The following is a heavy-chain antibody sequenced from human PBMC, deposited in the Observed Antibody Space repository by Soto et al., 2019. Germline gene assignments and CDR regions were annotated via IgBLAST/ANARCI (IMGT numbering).Heavy chain of an antibody. Sequence: QVQLVQSGAEVKKPGSSVKVSCKASGGTFSSYAISWVRQAPGQGLELMGGIIPIFGTANYAQKFQGRVTITADASTRTAYRELSSLRSEDTAVYYCARAPSTYYYGSGDYYFAYSGQGTPVTVS. CDR1: GGTFSSYA. J-gene: IGHJ4*02. CDR3: ARAPSTYYYGSGDYYFAY. V-gene: IGHV1-69*01. D-gene: IGHD3-10*01. CDR2: IIPIFGTA.